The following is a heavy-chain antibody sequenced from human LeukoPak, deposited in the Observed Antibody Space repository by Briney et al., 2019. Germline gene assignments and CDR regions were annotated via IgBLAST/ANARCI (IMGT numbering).Heavy chain of an antibody. J-gene: IGHJ4*02. Sequence: PSETLSLTCIVSGSSITSNLYYWVSVRQPPGKGLEWIGAIYYGGKTYYNPSLKSRVSISIDTSKNQFSLKLTSVTAPDTATYFCAALRTTPEIDYWGQGTLVAASS. D-gene: IGHD4-11*01. CDR2: IYYGGKT. CDR3: AALRTTPEIDY. V-gene: IGHV4-39*01. CDR1: GSSITSNLYY.